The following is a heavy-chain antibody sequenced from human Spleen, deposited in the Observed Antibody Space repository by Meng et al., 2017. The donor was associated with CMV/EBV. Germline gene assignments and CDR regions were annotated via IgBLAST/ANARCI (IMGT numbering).Heavy chain of an antibody. Sequence: LSTSGVGVGLIRQHPGKALEGLAIMYWDDDRRYSPSLKNRLIIRKGISRNQVILTMTNMDTVDTETYYCARQRVGSGNGWNGGCFDYWGQGALVTVSS. D-gene: IGHD1-1*01. V-gene: IGHV2-5*02. CDR3: ARQRVGSGNGWNGGCFDY. CDR2: MYWDDDR. J-gene: IGHJ4*01. CDR1: LSTSGVG.